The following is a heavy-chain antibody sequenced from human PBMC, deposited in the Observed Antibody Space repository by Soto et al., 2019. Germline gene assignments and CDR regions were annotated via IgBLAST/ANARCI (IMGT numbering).Heavy chain of an antibody. Sequence: GGSLRLSCXASGFAFNFYAMSWVRQAPGKGLEWVATIRVGGDQSFFADSVKGRFTLSRDNSKSTLHLQMNSLRVEDTAIYYCALIKTSLGGYTNEADWGQGTAVTVSS. CDR2: IRVGGDQS. V-gene: IGHV3-23*01. CDR1: GFAFNFYA. D-gene: IGHD2-15*01. CDR3: ALIKTSLGGYTNEAD. J-gene: IGHJ6*02.